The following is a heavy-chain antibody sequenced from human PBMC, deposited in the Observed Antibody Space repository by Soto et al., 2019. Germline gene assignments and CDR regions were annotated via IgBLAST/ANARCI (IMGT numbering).Heavy chain of an antibody. CDR1: GGSFSGYY. V-gene: IGHV4-34*01. CDR2: INHSGST. CDR3: ARGNPLAAAGPSDSLLFDY. J-gene: IGHJ4*02. Sequence: SETLSLTCAVYGGSFSGYYWSWIRQPPGKGLEWIGEINHSGSTNYNPSLKSRVTISVDTSKNQFSLKLSSVTAADTAVYYCARGNPLAAAGPSDSLLFDYWGQGTLVTVSS. D-gene: IGHD6-13*01.